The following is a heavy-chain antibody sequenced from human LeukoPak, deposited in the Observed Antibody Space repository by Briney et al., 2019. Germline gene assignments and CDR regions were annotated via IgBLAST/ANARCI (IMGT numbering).Heavy chain of an antibody. Sequence: SETLSLTCAVYGGSFSGYYWSWIRQPPGKGLEWIGEINHSGSTNYNPSLKSRVTISVDPPKNQFSLKLSPVTAADTAVYYCARARSAAIGYYDFWSGYYPNFDYWGQGTLVTVSS. CDR3: ARARSAAIGYYDFWSGYYPNFDY. CDR2: INHSGST. V-gene: IGHV4-34*01. D-gene: IGHD3-3*01. CDR1: GGSFSGYY. J-gene: IGHJ4*02.